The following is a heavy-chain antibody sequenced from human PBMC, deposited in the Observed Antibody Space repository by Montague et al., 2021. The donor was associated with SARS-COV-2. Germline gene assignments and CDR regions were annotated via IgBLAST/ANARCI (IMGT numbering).Heavy chain of an antibody. CDR1: DGSISSPNW. CDR2: IYYTGNT. V-gene: IGHV4/OR15-8*02. D-gene: IGHD3-16*01. J-gene: IGHJ6*02. CDR3: ARGGTYHYGMDV. Sequence: SETLSLTCVVSDGSISSPNWWNWVRQPPGKGLEWIGEIYYTGNTNYNPSLKSRVTIFIDKSKNHFSLQLSSVTAADTVVYYCARGGTYHYGMDVWGQGTTVAVSS.